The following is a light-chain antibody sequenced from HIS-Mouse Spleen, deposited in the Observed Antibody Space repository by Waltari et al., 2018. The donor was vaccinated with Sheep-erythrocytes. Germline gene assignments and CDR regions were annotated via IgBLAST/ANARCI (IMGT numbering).Light chain of an antibody. Sequence: QSALTQPRSVSGSPGQSVTIPFTGTSSDVGGYNYVSGYQQHPGKAPKLMIYDVSKRPSGVPDRFSGSKSGNTASLTISGLQAEDEADYYCCSYAGSYTFWVFGGGTKLTVL. CDR3: CSYAGSYTFWV. J-gene: IGLJ3*02. V-gene: IGLV2-11*01. CDR1: SSDVGGYNY. CDR2: DVS.